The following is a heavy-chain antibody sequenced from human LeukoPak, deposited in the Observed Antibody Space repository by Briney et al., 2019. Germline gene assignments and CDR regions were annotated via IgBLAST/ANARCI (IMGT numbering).Heavy chain of an antibody. D-gene: IGHD4-17*01. CDR2: IYSGGST. Sequence: PGGSLRLSCAASGFTVSSNYMSWVRQAPGKGLEWVSVIYSGGSTYYADSVKGRFTISRDNSKNTLYLQMNSLRAEDTAVYYCAKEETTVTVFDYWGQGTLVTVSS. CDR1: GFTVSSNY. V-gene: IGHV3-53*01. CDR3: AKEETTVTVFDY. J-gene: IGHJ4*02.